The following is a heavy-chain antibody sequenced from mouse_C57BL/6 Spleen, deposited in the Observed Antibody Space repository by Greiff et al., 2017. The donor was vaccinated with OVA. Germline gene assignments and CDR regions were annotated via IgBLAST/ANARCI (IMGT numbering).Heavy chain of an antibody. V-gene: IGHV5-17*01. CDR2: ISSGSSTI. CDR1: GFTFSDYG. J-gene: IGHJ1*03. CDR3: ARNFDGYFEG. Sequence: EVNVVESGGGLVKPGGSLKLSCAASGFTFSDYGMHWVRQAPEKGLEWVAYISSGSSTIYYADTVKGRFTISRDNAKNTLFLQMTSLRSEDTAMYYCARNFDGYFEGWGTGTTVTVSS.